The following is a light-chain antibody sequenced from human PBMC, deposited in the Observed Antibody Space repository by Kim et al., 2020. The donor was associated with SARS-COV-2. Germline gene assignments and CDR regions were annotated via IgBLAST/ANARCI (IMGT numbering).Light chain of an antibody. CDR2: DVS. J-gene: IGLJ1*01. V-gene: IGLV2-14*04. CDR3: SSYTSSSTLYV. Sequence: QLITFSCTGTRRDVGGYNYVSGYQQHSGKAPKLLIYDVSKRPSGDYKRFSGSKSGNTDSLTISGLQAEHEADYFCSSYTSSSTLYVFGTGTKVTVL. CDR1: RRDVGGYNY.